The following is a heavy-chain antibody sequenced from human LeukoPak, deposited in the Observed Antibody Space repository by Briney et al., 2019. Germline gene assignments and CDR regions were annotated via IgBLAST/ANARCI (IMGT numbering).Heavy chain of an antibody. CDR3: ARRLNGGSFDY. J-gene: IGHJ4*02. CDR1: GYSISSGYY. V-gene: IGHV4-38-2*02. Sequence: SETLSLTCTVSGYSISSGYYWGWIRQPPGKGLEWIGSIYYSGSTYYNPSLKSRVTISVDTSKNQFSLKLSSVTAADTAVYYCARRLNGGSFDYWGQGTLVTVSS. D-gene: IGHD4-23*01. CDR2: IYYSGST.